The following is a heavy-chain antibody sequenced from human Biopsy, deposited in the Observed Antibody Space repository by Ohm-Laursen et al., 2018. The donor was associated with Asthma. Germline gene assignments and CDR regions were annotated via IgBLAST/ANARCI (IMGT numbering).Heavy chain of an antibody. CDR1: GYSLTDLS. CDR2: HDHEEGGT. Sequence: SVKVSCQVSGYSLTDLSMHWVRQAPGQGLEWLGGHDHEEGGTVNARRFQGRVTMTEDTSTDTAYMELSSLSSDDTAVYYCASDFPKDYVRYNFQFWGQGTLVTVSS. CDR3: ASDFPKDYVRYNFQF. V-gene: IGHV1-24*01. J-gene: IGHJ4*02. D-gene: IGHD4-17*01.